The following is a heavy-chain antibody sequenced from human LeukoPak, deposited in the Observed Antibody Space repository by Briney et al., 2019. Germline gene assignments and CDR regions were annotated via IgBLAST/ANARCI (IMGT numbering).Heavy chain of an antibody. CDR3: ARDNVPAGLALDY. CDR2: INQDGREK. V-gene: IGHV3-7*01. Sequence: PGGSLRLSCAASGFSFRSHWMTWVRQAPGKELEWVANINQDGREKYYVDSVKGRFTVSRDNTKNSLYLQMNSLRAEDTAVYYCARDNVPAGLALDYWGQGTLVTVSS. J-gene: IGHJ4*02. CDR1: GFSFRSHW. D-gene: IGHD6-19*01.